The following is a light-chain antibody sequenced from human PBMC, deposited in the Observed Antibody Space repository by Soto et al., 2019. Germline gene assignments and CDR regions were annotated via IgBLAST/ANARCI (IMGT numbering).Light chain of an antibody. CDR3: KQYGSSPMI. CDR2: GAY. V-gene: IGKV3-20*01. CDR1: QSVSSSY. J-gene: IGKJ4*01. Sequence: EIVLTQSPGTLSLSPGERATLFCRASQSVSSSYLAWYQQKPGRPHRLLIYGAYNRATGIPDRISGSGSDTDFTLTIRRLEPEDFAVYYCKQYGSSPMIFGGGTKVDIK.